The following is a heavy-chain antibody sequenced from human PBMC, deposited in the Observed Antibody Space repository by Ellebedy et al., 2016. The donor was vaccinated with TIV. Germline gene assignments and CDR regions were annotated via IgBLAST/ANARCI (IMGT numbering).Heavy chain of an antibody. CDR1: GFTFSSYA. Sequence: GGSLRLXXAASGFTFSSYAMSWVRQAPGKGLEWVSAISGSGGSTYYADSVKGRFTISRDNSKNTLYLQMNSLRAEDTAVYYCAKYDCSGGSCYYFDYWGQGTLVTVSS. D-gene: IGHD2-15*01. V-gene: IGHV3-23*01. CDR3: AKYDCSGGSCYYFDY. CDR2: ISGSGGST. J-gene: IGHJ4*02.